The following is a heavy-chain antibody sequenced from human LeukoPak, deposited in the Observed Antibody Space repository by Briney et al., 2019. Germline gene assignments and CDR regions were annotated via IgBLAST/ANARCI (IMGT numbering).Heavy chain of an antibody. CDR2: ITGSGSTI. J-gene: IGHJ3*02. V-gene: IGHV3-48*03. Sequence: PGGSLRLSCVASGFTFSSYEMNWVRQAPGTGLEWVSYITGSGSTIYYADSVKGRFTISRDNAKNSLYLQMNSLRAEDTAVYYCAREGRLTGDAFDIWGQGTMVTVSS. D-gene: IGHD7-27*01. CDR3: AREGRLTGDAFDI. CDR1: GFTFSSYE.